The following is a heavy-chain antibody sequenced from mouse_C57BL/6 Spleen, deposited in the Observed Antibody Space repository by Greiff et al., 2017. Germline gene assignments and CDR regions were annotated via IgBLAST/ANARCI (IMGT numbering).Heavy chain of an antibody. D-gene: IGHD1-1*01. V-gene: IGHV1-80*01. Sequence: VQVVESGAELVKPGASVKISCKASGYAFSSYWMNWVKQRPGKGLEWIGQIYPGDGDTNYNGKFKGKATLTADKSSSTAYRQLSSLTSEDAAVYFCARSGYYGSSRDYFDYWGQGTTLTVSS. CDR3: ARSGYYGSSRDYFDY. CDR2: IYPGDGDT. CDR1: GYAFSSYW. J-gene: IGHJ2*01.